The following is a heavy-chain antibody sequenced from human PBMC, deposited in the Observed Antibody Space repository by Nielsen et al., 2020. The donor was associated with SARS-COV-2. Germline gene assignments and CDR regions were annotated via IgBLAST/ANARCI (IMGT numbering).Heavy chain of an antibody. V-gene: IGHV3-15*01. J-gene: IGHJ6*02. CDR2: IKAKTDGETT. D-gene: IGHD6-13*01. CDR1: GFTFSSYW. Sequence: GGSLRLSCAASGFTFSSYWMSWVRQAPGKGLEWVGRIKAKTDGETTVYAAPVQGRFTISRDDSEMTLYLQMDSLEIEDTGVYYCSTGGVAAVGTYYYYYGMDVWGQGTTVAVSS. CDR3: STGGVAAVGTYYYYYGMDV.